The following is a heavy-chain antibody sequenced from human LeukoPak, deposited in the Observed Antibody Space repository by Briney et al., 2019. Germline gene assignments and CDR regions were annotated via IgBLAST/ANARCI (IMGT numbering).Heavy chain of an antibody. Sequence: PSETLSLTCTVSGGSISSYYWSWIRQPPGKGLEWIGYIYYSGSTNYNPSLKSRVTISVDTSKNQFSLKLSSVTAADTAVYYCAREVGATVRFFDYWGQGTLVTVSS. V-gene: IGHV4-59*01. CDR2: IYYSGST. CDR1: GGSISSYY. D-gene: IGHD1-26*01. J-gene: IGHJ4*02. CDR3: AREVGATVRFFDY.